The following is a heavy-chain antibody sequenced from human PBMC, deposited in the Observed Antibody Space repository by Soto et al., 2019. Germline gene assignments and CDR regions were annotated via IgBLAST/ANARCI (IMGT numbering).Heavy chain of an antibody. CDR1: GFTFSDYY. Sequence: QVQLVESGGGLVKPGGSLRLSCAASGFTFSDYYMSWIRQSPGKGLEWVSYISSSSSYTNYADSVKGRFTISRDNAKNSLYRQMNSLRAEDTAVYYCARGNYYDSSGYYPDYWGQGTLVTVSS. CDR3: ARGNYYDSSGYYPDY. CDR2: ISSSSSYT. J-gene: IGHJ4*02. V-gene: IGHV3-11*06. D-gene: IGHD3-22*01.